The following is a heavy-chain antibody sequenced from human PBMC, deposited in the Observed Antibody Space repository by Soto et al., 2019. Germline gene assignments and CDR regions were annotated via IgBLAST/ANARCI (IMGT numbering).Heavy chain of an antibody. CDR1: GGSFSGYY. V-gene: IGHV4-34*01. J-gene: IGHJ4*02. CDR3: ARHAAPPYYYDSSGYSHFDY. D-gene: IGHD3-22*01. CDR2: INHSGST. Sequence: PSETLSLTCAVYGGSFSGYYWTWIRQPPGTGLEWIGEINHSGSTNYNPSLKSRVTISVDTSKNQFSLKLSSVTAADTAVYYCARHAAPPYYYDSSGYSHFDYWGQGTLVTVSS.